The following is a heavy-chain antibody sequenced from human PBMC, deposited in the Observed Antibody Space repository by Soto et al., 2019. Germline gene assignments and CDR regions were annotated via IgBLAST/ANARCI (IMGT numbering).Heavy chain of an antibody. J-gene: IGHJ4*02. CDR3: ARVSSSWGIVNYFDY. D-gene: IGHD6-13*01. CDR2: IYYSGST. V-gene: IGHV4-61*01. Sequence: QVQLQESGPGLVKPSETLSLTCTVSGGSVSSGSYYWSWIRQPPGKGLECIGYIYYSGSTNYNPSLKSRVTISVDTSKNQFSLKLSSVTAADTAVYYCARVSSSWGIVNYFDYWGQGTLVTVAS. CDR1: GGSVSSGSYY.